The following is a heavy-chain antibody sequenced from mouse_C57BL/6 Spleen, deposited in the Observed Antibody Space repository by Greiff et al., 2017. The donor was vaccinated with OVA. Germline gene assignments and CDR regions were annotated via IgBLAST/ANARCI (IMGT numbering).Heavy chain of an antibody. D-gene: IGHD1-1*01. CDR3: VRPAIRGYAMDY. J-gene: IGHJ4*01. Sequence: EVKLVESGGGLVQPKGSLKLSCAASGFSFNTYAMNWVRQAPGKGLAWVARIRSKSNNYATYYADSVKDRFTISRDDSESMLYLQMNNLKTEDTAMDDCVRPAIRGYAMDYWGQGTAVTVSS. CDR2: IRSKSNNYAT. V-gene: IGHV10-1*01. CDR1: GFSFNTYA.